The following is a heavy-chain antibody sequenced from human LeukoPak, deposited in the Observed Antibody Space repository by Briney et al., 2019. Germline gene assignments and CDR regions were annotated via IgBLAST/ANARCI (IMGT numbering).Heavy chain of an antibody. CDR1: GYTLTELS. V-gene: IGHV1-24*01. Sequence: GASVKVSCTVSGYTLTELSMHWVRHAPGKGLEWMGGFDPQDGETIYAQKFQGRVTMTEDTSTDTAYMELSSLRSEDTAVYYCATGGGLVATILGTFFDYWGQGTLVTVSS. J-gene: IGHJ4*02. CDR3: ATGGGLVATILGTFFDY. CDR2: FDPQDGET. D-gene: IGHD5-12*01.